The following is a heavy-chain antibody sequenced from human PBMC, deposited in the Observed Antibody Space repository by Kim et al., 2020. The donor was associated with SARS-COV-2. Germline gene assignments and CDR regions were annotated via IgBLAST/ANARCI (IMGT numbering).Heavy chain of an antibody. CDR2: DSDT. V-gene: IGHV5-51*01. J-gene: IGHJ3*02. Sequence: DSDTKYSPSFQGKVTNSADKSTSTVYLQWSSLKASDTAMYYCARGVDSFDIWGQGTMVIVSS. CDR3: ARGVDSFDI.